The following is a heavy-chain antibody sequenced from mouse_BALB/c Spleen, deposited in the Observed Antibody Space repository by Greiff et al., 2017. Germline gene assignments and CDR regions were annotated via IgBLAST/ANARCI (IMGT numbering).Heavy chain of an antibody. V-gene: IGHV3-2*02. CDR3: ARGGDGGYPYWYFDV. CDR2: ISYSGST. J-gene: IGHJ1*01. D-gene: IGHD2-3*01. CDR1: GYSITSDYA. Sequence: EVHLVESGPGLVKPSQSLSLTCTVTGYSITSDYAWNWIRQFPGNKLEWMGYISYSGSTSYNPSLKSRISITRDTSKNQFFLQLNSVTTEDTATYYCARGGDGGYPYWYFDVWGAGTTVTVSS.